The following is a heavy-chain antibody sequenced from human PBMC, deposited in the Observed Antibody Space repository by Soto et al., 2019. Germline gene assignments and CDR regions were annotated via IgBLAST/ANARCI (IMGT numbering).Heavy chain of an antibody. J-gene: IGHJ1*01. CDR2: IYYSGST. D-gene: IGHD5-12*01. CDR3: ARHSWLQLLPQY. V-gene: IGHV4-59*08. CDR1: GGSISSNY. Sequence: SETLSLTCTVSGGSISSNYWSWIRQPPGKGLEWIGYIYYSGSTNYNPSLKSRVTISVDTSKNQFSLKLSSVTAADTAVYYCARHSWLQLLPQYWGPGTLVTVS.